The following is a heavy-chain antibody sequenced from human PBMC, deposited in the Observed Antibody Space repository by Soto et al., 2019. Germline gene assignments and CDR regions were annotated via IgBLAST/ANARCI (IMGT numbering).Heavy chain of an antibody. J-gene: IGHJ4*02. CDR2: IKRKTDGGTT. D-gene: IGHD4-17*01. CDR1: GFTFSNAW. Sequence: GGSLRLSCAASGFTFSNAWMSWVRQAPGKGLEWIGRIKRKTDGGTTDYAAPVTGRFTISRDDSKNRLYLQMNSLKTEDTAVYYCTTAATTVPTIDYWGQGTLVTVSS. CDR3: TTAATTVPTIDY. V-gene: IGHV3-15*01.